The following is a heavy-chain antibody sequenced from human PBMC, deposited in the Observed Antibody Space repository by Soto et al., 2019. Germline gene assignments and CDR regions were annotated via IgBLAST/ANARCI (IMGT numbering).Heavy chain of an antibody. D-gene: IGHD3-9*01. J-gene: IGHJ4*02. CDR1: GGSISSYY. CDR3: ASHILTGYSYYFDY. CDR2: IYTSGST. Sequence: QVQLQESGPGLVKPSETLSLTCTVSGGSISSYYWSWIRQPAGKGLEWIGRIYTSGSTNYNPSLKSRVTMSVETSKNQFSLKLSSVTAADTAVYYCASHILTGYSYYFDYWGQGTLVTVSS. V-gene: IGHV4-4*07.